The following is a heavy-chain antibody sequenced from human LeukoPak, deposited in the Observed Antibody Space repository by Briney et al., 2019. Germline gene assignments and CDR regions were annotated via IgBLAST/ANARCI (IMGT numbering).Heavy chain of an antibody. V-gene: IGHV3-30*04. CDR1: GFTFSSYA. J-gene: IGHJ4*02. CDR3: ARDQYSSGWYGFSY. Sequence: PGGSLRLSCAASGFTFSSYAMHWVRQAPGEGLEWVAVISYDGSNKYYADSVKGRFTISRDNSKNTLYLQMNSLRAEDTAVYYCARDQYSSGWYGFSYWGQGTLVTVSS. CDR2: ISYDGSNK. D-gene: IGHD6-19*01.